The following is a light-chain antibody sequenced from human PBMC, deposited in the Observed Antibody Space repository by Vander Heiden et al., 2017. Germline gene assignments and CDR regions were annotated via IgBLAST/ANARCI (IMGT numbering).Light chain of an antibody. V-gene: IGLV1-40*01. Sequence: QSVLTQPPSVSGAPGQRVTIPCTGSSSTIGAGYDVHWYQQLPGTAPKHLIYGNSNRPSGVPDRFSGSKSGTSASLAITGLQAEDEADYYGQSYDSSLSGYVFGTGTKVTVL. CDR3: QSYDSSLSGYV. CDR2: GNS. CDR1: SSTIGAGYD. J-gene: IGLJ1*01.